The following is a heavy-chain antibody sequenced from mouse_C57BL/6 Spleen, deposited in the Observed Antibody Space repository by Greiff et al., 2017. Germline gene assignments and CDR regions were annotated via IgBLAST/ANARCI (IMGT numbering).Heavy chain of an antibody. CDR3: TRATTLVATYLDY. D-gene: IGHD1-1*01. Sequence: VQLQQSGAELVRPGASVTLSCKASGYTFTDYEMHWVKQTPVHGLEWIGAIDPETGGTAYNQKFKGKAMLTADKSSSTAYMELRSLTSEDSAVYYCTRATTLVATYLDYWGQGTTLTVAS. J-gene: IGHJ2*01. V-gene: IGHV1-15*01. CDR2: IDPETGGT. CDR1: GYTFTDYE.